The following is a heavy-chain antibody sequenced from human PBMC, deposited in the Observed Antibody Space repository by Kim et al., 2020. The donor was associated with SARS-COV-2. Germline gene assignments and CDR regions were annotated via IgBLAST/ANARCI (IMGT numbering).Heavy chain of an antibody. Sequence: SETLSLTCTVSGGSISSGGYYWSWIRQHPGEGLEWIGYIYYSGSTYYNPSLKSRVTISVDTSNNQFSLRLTSVTAADTAMYYCARGYQLLYPMDCWGQGTLVTVSS. V-gene: IGHV4-31*03. CDR1: GGSISSGGYY. J-gene: IGHJ4*02. CDR3: ARGYQLLYPMDC. CDR2: IYYSGST. D-gene: IGHD2-2*02.